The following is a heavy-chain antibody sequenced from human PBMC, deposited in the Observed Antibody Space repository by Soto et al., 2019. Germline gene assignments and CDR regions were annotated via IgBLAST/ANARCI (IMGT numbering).Heavy chain of an antibody. J-gene: IGHJ6*02. D-gene: IGHD2-2*01. CDR1: GGTFSSYA. V-gene: IGHV1-69*12. CDR3: AGHVPAAGYYYGMDV. CDR2: IIPIFGTA. Sequence: QVQLVQSGAEVKKPGSSVKVSCKASGGTFSSYAISWVRQAPGQGLEWMGGIIPIFGTANYAQKFQGRVTIPADESTSTAYLELSSLRSEDTAVYYCAGHVPAAGYYYGMDVWGQGTTVTVSS.